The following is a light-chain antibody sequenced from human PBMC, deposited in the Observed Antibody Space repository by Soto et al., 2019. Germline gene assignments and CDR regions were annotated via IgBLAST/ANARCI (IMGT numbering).Light chain of an antibody. CDR2: GTT. CDR1: RNVGSAY. CDR3: QHYGTSPWT. J-gene: IGKJ1*01. Sequence: EIVLTQSPGTLSLSPGERAALSCRASRNVGSAYLAWYQQKSGQAPRLLIYGTTGRASGIPDRFSGSGSGTDFTLTINRLEPEDFAVYYCQHYGTSPWTFGPGTKVEIK. V-gene: IGKV3-20*01.